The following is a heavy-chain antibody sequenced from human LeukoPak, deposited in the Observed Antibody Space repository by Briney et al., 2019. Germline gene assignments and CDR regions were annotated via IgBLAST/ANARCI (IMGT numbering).Heavy chain of an antibody. CDR3: ARGRYSGGWYYFDY. V-gene: IGHV3-48*03. Sequence: GGSLRLSCAASGFTFSSYEMNWVRQAPGKGLEWISYISSGGGTIYYADSVKGRFTISRDNAKNSLYLQVNSLTAEDTAVYYCARGRYSGGWYYFDYWAQGTLVTVSS. J-gene: IGHJ4*02. CDR1: GFTFSSYE. CDR2: ISSGGGTI. D-gene: IGHD6-19*01.